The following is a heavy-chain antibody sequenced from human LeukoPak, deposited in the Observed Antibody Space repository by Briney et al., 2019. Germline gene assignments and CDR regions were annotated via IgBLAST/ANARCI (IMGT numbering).Heavy chain of an antibody. J-gene: IGHJ4*02. V-gene: IGHV4-34*01. D-gene: IGHD3-16*02. CDR3: ARGHYDYVWGSYRYGRYYFDY. CDR1: GGSFSGYY. CDR2: INHSGST. Sequence: PSETLSLTCAVYGGSFSGYYWSWIRQPPGKGLEWIGEINHSGSTNYNPSLKSRVTISVDTSKNQFSLKLSSVTAADTAVYYCARGHYDYVWGSYRYGRYYFDYWGQGTLVTVSS.